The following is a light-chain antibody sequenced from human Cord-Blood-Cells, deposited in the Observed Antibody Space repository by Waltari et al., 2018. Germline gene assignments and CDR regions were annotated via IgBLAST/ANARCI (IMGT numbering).Light chain of an antibody. V-gene: IGKV1-12*01. Sequence: DIQMTQSPSSVSVSVGDIGTIPRRAGQGMSSWLAWYQQKPGKAPKLLIYAASSLQSGGPSRFSGSGSGTDCTLIISSLQPEDFAADCCQQANSFPRAFGQGTKVETK. CDR2: AAS. CDR3: QQANSFPRA. J-gene: IGKJ1*01. CDR1: QGMSSW.